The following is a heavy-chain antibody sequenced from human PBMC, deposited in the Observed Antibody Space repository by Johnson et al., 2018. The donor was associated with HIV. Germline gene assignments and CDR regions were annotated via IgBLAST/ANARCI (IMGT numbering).Heavy chain of an antibody. D-gene: IGHD1-7*01. Sequence: EVQLVESGGGLVQPGGSLRLSCAASGFTFSSYWMSWVRQAPGKGLEWVANIKQDGSEKYYVDSVKGRFTISRDNAKNSLYLQINSLRAEDTAVYYCARDIIMECCSPFSYNWNSEDAFDIWGQGTMVTVSS. J-gene: IGHJ3*02. CDR1: GFTFSSYW. CDR2: IKQDGSEK. V-gene: IGHV3-7*05. CDR3: ARDIIMECCSPFSYNWNSEDAFDI.